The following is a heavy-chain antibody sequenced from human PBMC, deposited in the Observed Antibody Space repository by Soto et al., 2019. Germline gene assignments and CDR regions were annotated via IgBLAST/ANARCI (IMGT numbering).Heavy chain of an antibody. CDR3: ARVVGALGHWFDP. V-gene: IGHV1-18*01. J-gene: IGHJ5*02. D-gene: IGHD1-26*01. CDR2: ISAYNGNT. CDR1: GYTFTSYG. Sequence: QVQLEQSGAEVKKPGASVKVSCKASGYTFTSYGISWVRQAPGQGLEWMGRISAYNGNTNYAQKLQGRVTMTTDTSTSTGDMELRSLRSDDTAGYYCARVVGALGHWFDPWGQGTLVTVSS.